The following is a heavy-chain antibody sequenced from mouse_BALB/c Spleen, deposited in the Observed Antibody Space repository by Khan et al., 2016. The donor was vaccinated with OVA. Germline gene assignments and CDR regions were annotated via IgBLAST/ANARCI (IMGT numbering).Heavy chain of an antibody. D-gene: IGHD1-1*01. CDR1: GYTFTSYW. CDR3: ARRGLRWDFDY. Sequence: QVQLKESGAELAKPGASVKMSCKASGYTFTSYWMNWVKQRPGQGLDWIGYINPSTGYTEYNQKFKDKATLTADKSSSTAYMQLSSLTSEDSAVYYCARRGLRWDFDYWGQGTTLTVSS. V-gene: IGHV1-7*01. J-gene: IGHJ2*01. CDR2: INPSTGYT.